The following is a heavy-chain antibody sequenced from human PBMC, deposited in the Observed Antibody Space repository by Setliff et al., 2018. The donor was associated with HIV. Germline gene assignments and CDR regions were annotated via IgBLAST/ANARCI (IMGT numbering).Heavy chain of an antibody. D-gene: IGHD3-22*01. CDR2: IYYSGST. CDR1: GGSISSHY. J-gene: IGHJ4*02. V-gene: IGHV4-59*11. CDR3: AREATYYYDGSGYYYFDY. Sequence: PSETLSLTCTVSGGSISSHYWSWIRQPPGKGLEWIGRIYYSGSTNYNPSLKSRVTISVDPSKNQFSLKLSSVTAADTAVYYCAREATYYYDGSGYYYFDYWGRGTLVTVSS.